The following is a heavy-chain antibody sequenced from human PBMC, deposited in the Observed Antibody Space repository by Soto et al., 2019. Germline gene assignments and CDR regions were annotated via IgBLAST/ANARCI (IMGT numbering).Heavy chain of an antibody. V-gene: IGHV3-30-3*01. J-gene: IGHJ4*02. CDR1: GFTFSSYS. Sequence: GGSLRLSCAASGFTFSSYSMHWVRQAPGKGLEWVAVISYDGSNKYYADSVKRRFTISRDNSKNTLYLQMNSLRAEDTAVYYWSRDLQLSPSGYPPWLDTRSDYCGQGTLVTVSS. CDR3: SRDLQLSPSGYPPWLDTRSDY. D-gene: IGHD3-10*01. CDR2: ISYDGSNK.